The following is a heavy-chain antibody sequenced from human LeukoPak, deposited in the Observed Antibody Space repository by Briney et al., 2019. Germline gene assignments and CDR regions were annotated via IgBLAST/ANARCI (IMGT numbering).Heavy chain of an antibody. CDR2: ISRSGNYT. CDR1: GFTFTSYA. J-gene: IGHJ4*02. D-gene: IGHD3-16*01. Sequence: PGGSLRLSRAASGFTFTSYAMTWVRQAPGKGLEWVSAISRSGNYTYYADSVRGRFTISRDNSKNTLYLQLSSLRAEDSAVYYCAKLPTSAGDYVYMDYWGQGTLVTVSS. V-gene: IGHV3-23*05. CDR3: AKLPTSAGDYVYMDY.